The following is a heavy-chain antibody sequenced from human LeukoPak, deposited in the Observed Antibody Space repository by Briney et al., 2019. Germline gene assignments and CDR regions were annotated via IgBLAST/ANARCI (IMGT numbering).Heavy chain of an antibody. CDR1: GYTFTSYY. D-gene: IGHD2-2*01. Sequence: ASVKVSCKASGYTFTSYYMHWVRQAPGQGLEWMGIINPSGGSTSYAQKFQGRVTMTRDTSTSTVYMELSSLRSEDTAVYYCARDRYCSSTSCAYWFDPWGQGTLVTVSS. CDR2: INPSGGST. CDR3: ARDRYCSSTSCAYWFDP. V-gene: IGHV1-46*01. J-gene: IGHJ5*02.